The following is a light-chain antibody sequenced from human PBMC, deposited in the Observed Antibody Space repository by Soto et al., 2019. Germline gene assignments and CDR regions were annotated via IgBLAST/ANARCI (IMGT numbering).Light chain of an antibody. Sequence: DIQMTQSTSSMSASVGDRVTITCRASQNIRNYLNWYHQKQGKAPKLLIYTASSLQSGVPSRFSGSVSGTDGTLTISSLKQEDGSTYYCQQNYSTTITFGQGTRLEIK. J-gene: IGKJ5*01. CDR3: QQNYSTTIT. CDR1: QNIRNY. V-gene: IGKV1-39*01. CDR2: TAS.